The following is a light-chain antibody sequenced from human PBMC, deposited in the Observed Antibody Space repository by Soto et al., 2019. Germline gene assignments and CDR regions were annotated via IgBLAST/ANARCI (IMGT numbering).Light chain of an antibody. CDR3: ASYTRVDSWV. J-gene: IGLJ3*02. CDR2: EVT. CDR1: ISAVGAYDR. V-gene: IGLV2-14*01. Sequence: QSALTQPASVSGSPGQPISISGTETISAVGAYDRVSWYQPHPGKAPKLLIYEVTNRPSGVSTRFSGSKSANTASLTISGLQPEDEASYYCASYTRVDSWVFGGGTKLTVL.